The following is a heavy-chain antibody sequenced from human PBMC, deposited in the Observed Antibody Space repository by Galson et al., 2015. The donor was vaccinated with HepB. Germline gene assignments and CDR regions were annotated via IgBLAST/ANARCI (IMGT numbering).Heavy chain of an antibody. CDR2: IIPIFGTA. CDR1: GGTFSSYA. Sequence: SVKVSCKASGGTFSSYAISWVRQAPGQGLEWMGGIIPIFGTANYAQKFQGRVTITADKSTSTAYMELSSLRSEDTAVYYCARSHSWYDYYYYGMDVWGQGTTVTVSS. J-gene: IGHJ6*02. V-gene: IGHV1-69*06. CDR3: ARSHSWYDYYYYGMDV. D-gene: IGHD6-13*01.